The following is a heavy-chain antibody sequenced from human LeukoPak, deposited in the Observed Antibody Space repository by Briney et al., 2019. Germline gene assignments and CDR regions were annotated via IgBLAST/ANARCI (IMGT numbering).Heavy chain of an antibody. CDR1: GGSISSYY. CDR2: IYTSGST. V-gene: IGHV4-4*07. Sequence: SETLSLTCTVSGGSISSYYWSWIRQPAGKGLEWIGRIYTSGSTNYNPSLKSQVTMSVDTSKNQFSLKLSSVTAADTAVYYCARVTRGYDFWSGYSAFDIWGQGTMVTVSS. D-gene: IGHD3-3*01. J-gene: IGHJ3*02. CDR3: ARVTRGYDFWSGYSAFDI.